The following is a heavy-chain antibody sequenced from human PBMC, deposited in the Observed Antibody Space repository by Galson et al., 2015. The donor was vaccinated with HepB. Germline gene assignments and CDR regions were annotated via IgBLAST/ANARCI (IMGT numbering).Heavy chain of an antibody. J-gene: IGHJ6*03. CDR2: IKQDGSEK. D-gene: IGHD3-3*01. CDR1: GFTFSSYW. CDR3: ARDLEERITIFGVVIRGPYYYYYMDV. Sequence: SLRLSCAASGFTFSSYWMSWVRQAPGKGLEWVANIKQDGSEKYYVDSVKGRFTISRDNAKNSLYLQMYSLRAEDTAVYYCARDLEERITIFGVVIRGPYYYYYMDVWGKGTTVTVSS. V-gene: IGHV3-7*01.